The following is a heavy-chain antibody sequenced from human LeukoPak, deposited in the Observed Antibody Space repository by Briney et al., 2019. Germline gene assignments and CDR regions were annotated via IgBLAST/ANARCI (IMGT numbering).Heavy chain of an antibody. V-gene: IGHV4-4*02. J-gene: IGHJ4*02. D-gene: IGHD3-3*01. CDR3: ASSPPYYDFWSGYSAALDY. CDR2: IHHSGSA. Sequence: SETLSLTCAVSGGSISSSIWWSWVRQPPGKGLEWIGEIHHSGSANYNPSLKSRVTMSIDKSKNQFSLKLSSVTAADTAVYYCASSPPYYDFWSGYSAALDYWGQGTLVTVSS. CDR1: GGSISSSIW.